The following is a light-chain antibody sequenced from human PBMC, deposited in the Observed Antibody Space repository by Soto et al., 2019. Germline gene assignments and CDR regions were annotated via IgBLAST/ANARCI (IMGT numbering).Light chain of an antibody. V-gene: IGKV3-11*01. CDR3: QHRSIWPLT. J-gene: IGKJ4*01. Sequence: EIVLTQSPATLSLSPGERATLSCRASQSVSRNLAWYQQRPGQTPRLIIYAASIRATDIPARFCGSGSATDFTLTSTSLEPEDFAVYYCQHRSIWPLTFGGGTEVVI. CDR1: QSVSRN. CDR2: AAS.